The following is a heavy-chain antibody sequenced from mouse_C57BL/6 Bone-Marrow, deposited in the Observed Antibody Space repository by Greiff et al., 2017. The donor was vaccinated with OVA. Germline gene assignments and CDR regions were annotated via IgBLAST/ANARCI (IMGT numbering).Heavy chain of an antibody. CDR2: IWSGGST. V-gene: IGHV2-2*01. J-gene: IGHJ4*01. D-gene: IGHD3-2*02. CDR1: GFSLTSYG. Sequence: VQVVESGPGLVQPSQSLSITCTVSGFSLTSYGVHWVRQSPGKGLEWLGVIWSGGSTDYNAAFISRLSISKDNSKSQVFFKMNSLQADDTAIYYCARNEYSGPRAMDYWGQGTSVTVSS. CDR3: ARNEYSGPRAMDY.